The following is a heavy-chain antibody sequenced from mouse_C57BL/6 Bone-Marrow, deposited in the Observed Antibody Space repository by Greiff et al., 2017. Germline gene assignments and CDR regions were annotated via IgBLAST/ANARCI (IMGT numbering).Heavy chain of an antibody. CDR1: GFNIKDDY. J-gene: IGHJ3*01. V-gene: IGHV14-4*01. CDR3: TTVTTVVAKGFAY. CDR2: IDPENGDT. D-gene: IGHD1-1*01. Sequence: EVQRVESGAELVRPGASVKLSCTASGFNIKDDYMHWVKQRPEQGLEWIGWIDPENGDTEYASKFQGKATITADTSSNTAYLQLSSLTSEDTAVYYCTTVTTVVAKGFAYWGQGTLVTVSA.